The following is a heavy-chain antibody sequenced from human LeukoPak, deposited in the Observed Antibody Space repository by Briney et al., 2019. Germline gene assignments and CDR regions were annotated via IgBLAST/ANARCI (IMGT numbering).Heavy chain of an antibody. CDR1: GFTFSSYA. CDR2: ITITGGST. CDR3: AKDYDSSGWAAFDI. D-gene: IGHD3-22*01. V-gene: IGHV3-23*01. Sequence: GSLRLSCAASGFTFSSYAMSWVRQAPGKGLEWVSGITITGGSTYHADSVKGRFTISRDNSKNTLYLQMNSLRAEDTAVYYCAKDYDSSGWAAFDIWGQGTMVTVSS. J-gene: IGHJ3*02.